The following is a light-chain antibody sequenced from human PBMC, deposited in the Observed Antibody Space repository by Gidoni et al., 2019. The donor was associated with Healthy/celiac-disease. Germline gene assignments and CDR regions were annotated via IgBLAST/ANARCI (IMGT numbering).Light chain of an antibody. CDR3: QQYNNWPPWT. CDR1: QSVSSN. J-gene: IGKJ1*01. Sequence: IVMTQSPATLSVSPGERATLCCRASQSVSSNFAWYQQKPGQAPRLLIFGASTRATGIPARFSGSGSGTEFTLTISSLQSEDFAVYYCQQYNNWPPWTFXQXTKVEIK. V-gene: IGKV3-15*01. CDR2: GAS.